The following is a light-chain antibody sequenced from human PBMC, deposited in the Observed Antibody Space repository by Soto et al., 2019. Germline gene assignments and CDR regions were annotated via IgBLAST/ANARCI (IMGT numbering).Light chain of an antibody. CDR1: QPITAW. CDR3: QQYNRYPYT. Sequence: ILTIQCPSTLSGTVGNRVTLTCRASQPITAWLAWYQQTPGKAPNLLIYDACELQSGVPSRFSGSGSGTEVTLTITGLQPDDFATYYCQQYNRYPYTLGQGTRLEI. J-gene: IGKJ5*01. V-gene: IGKV1-5*01. CDR2: DAC.